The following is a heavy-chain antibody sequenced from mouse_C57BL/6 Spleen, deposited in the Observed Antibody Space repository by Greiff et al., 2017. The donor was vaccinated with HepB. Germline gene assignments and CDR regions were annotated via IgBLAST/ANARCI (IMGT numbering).Heavy chain of an antibody. CDR1: GYSITSGYD. Sequence: VQLKESGPGMVKPSQSLSLTCTVTGYSITSGYDWHWIRHFPGNKLEWMGYISYSGSTNYNPSLKSRISITHDTSKNHLFLKLNSVTTEDTATYYCARDQGGNVYYAMDYWGQGTSVTVSS. CDR3: ARDQGGNVYYAMDY. J-gene: IGHJ4*01. CDR2: ISYSGST. V-gene: IGHV3-1*01.